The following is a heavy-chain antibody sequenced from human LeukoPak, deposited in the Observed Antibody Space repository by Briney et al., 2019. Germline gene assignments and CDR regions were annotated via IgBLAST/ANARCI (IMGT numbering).Heavy chain of an antibody. Sequence: PGGSLRLSCAASGFTFSSYSMNWVRQAPGKGLEWVSSISSSSSYIYYADSVKGRFTISRDNAKNSLYLQMNSLRAEDTAVYYCARDLFRGYSYGIDYWGQGTLVTVSS. CDR3: ARDLFRGYSYGIDY. D-gene: IGHD5-18*01. CDR2: ISSSSSYI. J-gene: IGHJ4*02. V-gene: IGHV3-21*01. CDR1: GFTFSSYS.